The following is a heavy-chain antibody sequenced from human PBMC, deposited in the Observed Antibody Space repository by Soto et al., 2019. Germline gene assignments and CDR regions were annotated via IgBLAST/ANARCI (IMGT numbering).Heavy chain of an antibody. D-gene: IGHD3-10*01. Sequence: QVQLQESGPGLVKPSETLSLTCTVSGGSISSYYWSWIRQPPGKGLEWIGYIYYSGSTNYNPSRKSRVTIAVDTSKNQFSLKLSSVTAADTAVYYCARAVLYYYGSGTMDVWGQGTTVTVSS. CDR3: ARAVLYYYGSGTMDV. V-gene: IGHV4-59*01. J-gene: IGHJ6*02. CDR1: GGSISSYY. CDR2: IYYSGST.